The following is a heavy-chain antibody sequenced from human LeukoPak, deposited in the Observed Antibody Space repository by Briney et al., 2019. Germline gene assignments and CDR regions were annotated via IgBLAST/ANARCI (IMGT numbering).Heavy chain of an antibody. CDR3: ARAGYYDILTGNPIDY. Sequence: GASVNVSCKASGYTFTSYGISWVRQAPGQGLEWMGWISAYNGNTNYAQKLQGRVTMTTDTSTSTAYMELRSLRSDDTAVYYCARAGYYDILTGNPIDYWGQGTLVTVSS. CDR2: ISAYNGNT. CDR1: GYTFTSYG. V-gene: IGHV1-18*01. D-gene: IGHD3-9*01. J-gene: IGHJ4*02.